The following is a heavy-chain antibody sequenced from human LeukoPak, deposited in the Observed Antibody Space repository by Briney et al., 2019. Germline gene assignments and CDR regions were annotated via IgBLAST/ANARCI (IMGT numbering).Heavy chain of an antibody. Sequence: PGGSLRLSRAASGFTFSSSAMSWVRQAPGKGLEWVSAISGSGGSTYYADSVKGRFTISRDNSKNTLYLQMNSLRAEDTAVYYCAKELRITMVRGVSYGMDVWGQGTTVTVSS. CDR2: ISGSGGST. D-gene: IGHD3-10*01. J-gene: IGHJ6*02. V-gene: IGHV3-23*01. CDR3: AKELRITMVRGVSYGMDV. CDR1: GFTFSSSA.